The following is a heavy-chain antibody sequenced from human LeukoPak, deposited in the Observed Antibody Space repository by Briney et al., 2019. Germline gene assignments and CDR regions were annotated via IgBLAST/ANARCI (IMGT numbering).Heavy chain of an antibody. Sequence: GGSLRLSCSASGFVFSIYTMYWVRQAPGKGPEYVSTISGSGNGGSIYYADSVKGRFTISRDNSKNTLYLQMNSLRAEDTAVYYCASTYDSSGYYPFDYWGQGTLVTVSS. D-gene: IGHD3-22*01. CDR3: ASTYDSSGYYPFDY. CDR2: ISGSGNGGSI. J-gene: IGHJ4*02. V-gene: IGHV3-64*04. CDR1: GFVFSIYT.